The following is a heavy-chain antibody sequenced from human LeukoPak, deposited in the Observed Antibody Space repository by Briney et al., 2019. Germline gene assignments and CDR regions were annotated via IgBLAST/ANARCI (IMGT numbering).Heavy chain of an antibody. CDR1: GYTFTGYY. V-gene: IGHV1-2*02. CDR2: INPNSGGT. Sequence: GASVKVSCKASGYTFTGYYMHWVRQAPGQGREWMGWINPNSGGTNYAQKFQGRVTMTRDTSISTAYMELSRLRSDDTAVYYCARVEYYDFWSGYYHRFDPWGQGTLVTVSS. J-gene: IGHJ5*02. D-gene: IGHD3-3*01. CDR3: ARVEYYDFWSGYYHRFDP.